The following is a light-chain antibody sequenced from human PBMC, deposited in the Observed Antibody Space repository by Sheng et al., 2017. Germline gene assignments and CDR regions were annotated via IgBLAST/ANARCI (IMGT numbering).Light chain of an antibody. CDR2: GAS. J-gene: IGKJ4*01. V-gene: IGKV3-15*01. CDR1: QNIRNY. CDR3: QHYDKWPLP. Sequence: EIVMTQSPATLSVSPGERATLSCRASQNIRNYLAWYQQKPGQAPRLLIYGASTRATGIPARFSGSASGTEFTLTISSLQSEDFAVYYCQHYDKWPLPFGGGTKVEIK.